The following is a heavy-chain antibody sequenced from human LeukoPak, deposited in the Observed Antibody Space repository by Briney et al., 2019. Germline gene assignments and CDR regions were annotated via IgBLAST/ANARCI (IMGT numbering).Heavy chain of an antibody. D-gene: IGHD6-19*01. CDR3: ARTEDNSKYSSGPHSWFDP. CDR1: GGSISSGSYY. J-gene: IGHJ5*02. CDR2: IYTSGST. V-gene: IGHV4-61*02. Sequence: SQTLSLTCTVSGGSISSGSYYWSWIRQPAGKGLEWIGRIYTSGSTNYNPSLKSRVTISVDTSKNQFSLKLSSVTAADTAVYYCARTEDNSKYSSGPHSWFDPWGQGTLVTVSS.